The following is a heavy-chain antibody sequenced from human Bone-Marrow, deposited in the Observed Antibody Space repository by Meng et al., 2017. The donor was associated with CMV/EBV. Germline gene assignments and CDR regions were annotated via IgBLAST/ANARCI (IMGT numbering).Heavy chain of an antibody. V-gene: IGHV1-18*01. CDR2: ISAYNGNT. Sequence: ASVKVSCKASGYTFTSYGISWVRQAPGQGLEWMGWISAYNGNTNYAQKLQGRVTMTTDTSTSTAYMALRSLRSDDTAVYDGARVDGNYYFDNWGQGTLVTVSS. J-gene: IGHJ4*02. CDR3: ARVDGNYYFDN. D-gene: IGHD1-14*01. CDR1: GYTFTSYG.